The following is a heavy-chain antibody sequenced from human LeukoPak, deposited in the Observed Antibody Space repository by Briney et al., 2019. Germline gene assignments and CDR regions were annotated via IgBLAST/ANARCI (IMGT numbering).Heavy chain of an antibody. CDR2: IYSSGST. J-gene: IGHJ5*02. CDR1: GGSISNYY. Sequence: SETLSLTCTVSGGSISNYYWSWIRQPAGKGLEWIGRIYSSGSTNYNPSLKSRVTMSVDTSTNQLSLKLSSVTAADTAVYYCARLSVLLEGIDPWGQGTLVTVSS. CDR3: ARLSVLLEGIDP. D-gene: IGHD3-10*01. V-gene: IGHV4-4*07.